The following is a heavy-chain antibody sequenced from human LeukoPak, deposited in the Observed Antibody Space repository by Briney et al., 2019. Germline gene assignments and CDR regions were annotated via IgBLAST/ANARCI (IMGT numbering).Heavy chain of an antibody. CDR2: IIPIFGTA. D-gene: IGHD3-10*01. V-gene: IGHV1-69*13. CDR1: GGTFSSYA. J-gene: IGHJ6*03. CDR3: ARHYYGSGSYYLPYYYYMDV. Sequence: GASVKVSCKASGGTFSSYAISWVRQAPGQGLEWMGGIIPIFGTANYAQKFQGRVTITADESTSTAYMELSSLRSEDTAVYYCARHYYGSGSYYLPYYYYMDVWGKGTTVTISS.